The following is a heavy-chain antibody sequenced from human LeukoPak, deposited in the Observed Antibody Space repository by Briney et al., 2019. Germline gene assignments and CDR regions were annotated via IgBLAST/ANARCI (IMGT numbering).Heavy chain of an antibody. CDR1: AGAFSICA. CDR2: IIPILGIA. V-gene: IGHV1-69*04. J-gene: IGHJ2*01. CDR3: ATLAAAGPYWYFDL. D-gene: IGHD6-13*01. Sequence: SFTSSAGAFSICAISLVRLGPGPGLEWMWRIIPILGIANYAQKFQGRVTITADKSTSTDYMELSSLRSEDTAVYYCATLAAAGPYWYFDLWGRGTLVTVSS.